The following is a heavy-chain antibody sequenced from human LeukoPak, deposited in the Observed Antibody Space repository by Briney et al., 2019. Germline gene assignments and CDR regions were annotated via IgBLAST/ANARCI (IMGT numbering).Heavy chain of an antibody. CDR2: IYTSGST. J-gene: IGHJ4*02. CDR1: GGSISSYY. V-gene: IGHV4-4*07. D-gene: IGHD1-26*01. CDR3: ARLSPYSVTWYVDD. Sequence: SETLSLTCTVSGGSISSYYWSWIRRPAGKGLEWIGRIYTSGSTNYNPSLKSRVTMSVDTSKNQFSLKLSSVTAADTAVYYCARLSPYSVTWYVDDWGQGTLVTVSS.